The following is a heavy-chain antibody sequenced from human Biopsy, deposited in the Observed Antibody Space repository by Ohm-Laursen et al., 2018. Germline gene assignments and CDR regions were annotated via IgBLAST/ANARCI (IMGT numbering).Heavy chain of an antibody. V-gene: IGHV4-61*01. CDR1: GDSVSSGSFY. CDR3: ARGMRSSGWPYFDS. J-gene: IGHJ4*02. CDR2: IYDRGSTA. Sequence: SETLSLTCTVSGDSVSSGSFYWTWIRQPPGQGLEHIGYIYDRGSTANYNPSLESRVTMSVDMPKNQFSLKLGSVTAADTAIYYCARGMRSSGWPYFDSWGQGTLVTVSS. D-gene: IGHD6-19*01.